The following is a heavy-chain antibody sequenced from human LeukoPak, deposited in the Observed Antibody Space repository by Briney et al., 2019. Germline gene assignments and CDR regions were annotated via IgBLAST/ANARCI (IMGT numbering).Heavy chain of an antibody. Sequence: SETLSLTCSVSGGSISGTDYYWSWIRQPPGKGLEWIGYIHHSGSTSYNPSLKSRLTISVDTSMNQFSLKLTSMTAADTAVYYCAGRGYAMAYWGQGTLVTASS. CDR3: AGRGYAMAY. J-gene: IGHJ4*02. V-gene: IGHV4-30-4*01. D-gene: IGHD5-12*01. CDR1: GGSISGTDYY. CDR2: IHHSGST.